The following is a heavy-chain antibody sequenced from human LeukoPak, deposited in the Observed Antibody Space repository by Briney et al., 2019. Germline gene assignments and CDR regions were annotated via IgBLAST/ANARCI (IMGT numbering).Heavy chain of an antibody. J-gene: IGHJ3*02. D-gene: IGHD3-3*01. Sequence: PSETLSLTCTVSGGSISSSSYYWGWIRQPPGKGLEWIGSIYYSGSTYYNPSLKSRVTISVDTSKNQFSLKLSSVTAADTAVYYCARDLTILTLDIWGQGTMVTVSS. CDR1: GGSISSSSYY. CDR3: ARDLTILTLDI. V-gene: IGHV4-39*07. CDR2: IYYSGST.